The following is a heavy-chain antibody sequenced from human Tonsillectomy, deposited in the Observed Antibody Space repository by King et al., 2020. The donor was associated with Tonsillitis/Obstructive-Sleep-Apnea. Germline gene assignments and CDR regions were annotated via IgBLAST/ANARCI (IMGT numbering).Heavy chain of an antibody. Sequence: VQLQQWGAGLLKPSETLSLTCAVYGGSFSGYYWSWIRQPPGKGLEWIGEINHSGSTNSNPSPKSQVTISVDTSKDQFSLKLSSVTAADTAVYFCAIRLGYCSGDSCLDYWGQGTLVTVSS. J-gene: IGHJ4*02. CDR2: INHSGST. CDR1: GGSFSGYY. D-gene: IGHD2-15*01. V-gene: IGHV4-34*01. CDR3: AIRLGYCSGDSCLDY.